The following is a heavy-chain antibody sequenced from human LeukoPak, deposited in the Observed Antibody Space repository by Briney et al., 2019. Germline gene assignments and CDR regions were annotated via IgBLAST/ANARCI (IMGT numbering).Heavy chain of an antibody. Sequence: SETLSLTCTVSGGSISSGGYYWSWIRQHPGKGLEWIGYIYYSGSTYYNPSLKSRVTISVDTSKNQFSLKLSSVTAADTAVYYCARGRYSYGYDYYYYYGMDVWGQGTTVTVSS. CDR2: IYYSGST. J-gene: IGHJ6*02. CDR3: ARGRYSYGYDYYYYYGMDV. D-gene: IGHD5-18*01. V-gene: IGHV4-31*03. CDR1: GGSISSGGYY.